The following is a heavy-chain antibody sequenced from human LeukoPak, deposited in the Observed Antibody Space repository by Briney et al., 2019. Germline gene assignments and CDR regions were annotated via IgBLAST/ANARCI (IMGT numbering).Heavy chain of an antibody. Sequence: GGSLRLSCAASGFTFSSYAMTWIRQAPGKGLEWVSSISGSGGSTYYADSVKGRFTISRDNSRNMLFLQMNSLRADDTAVYYCAKSPLAKHSSSWYFDYWGQGTLVTVSS. CDR3: AKSPLAKHSSSWYFDY. V-gene: IGHV3-23*01. J-gene: IGHJ4*02. D-gene: IGHD6-13*01. CDR1: GFTFSSYA. CDR2: ISGSGGST.